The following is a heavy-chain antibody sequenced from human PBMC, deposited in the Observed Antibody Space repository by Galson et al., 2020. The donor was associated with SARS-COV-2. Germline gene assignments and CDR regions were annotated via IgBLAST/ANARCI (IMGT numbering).Heavy chain of an antibody. Sequence: TGGSLRLSCAASGFTFSGYAMNWVRQAPGKGLEWVSSISDSSSNIFYADSVQGRFTISRDNAKNSLYLQMNSLRAEDTAVYYCARASGGSTWYGGGDYWGQGTLVTVSS. D-gene: IGHD6-13*01. CDR2: ISDSSSNI. V-gene: IGHV3-21*01. J-gene: IGHJ4*02. CDR3: ARASGGSTWYGGGDY. CDR1: GFTFSGYA.